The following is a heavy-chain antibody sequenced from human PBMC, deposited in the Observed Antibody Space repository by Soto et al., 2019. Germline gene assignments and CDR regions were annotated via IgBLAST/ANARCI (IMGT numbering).Heavy chain of an antibody. Sequence: PVWSLRLSCSASLFTFSSYAMSLVLHSPFKLLEFFSAISGSGGSTYYADSVKGRFTISRDNSKNTLYLQMNSLRAEDTAVYYCAKVLDELLWFGELSYPYYFDYWGQGTLVTVS. J-gene: IGHJ4*02. D-gene: IGHD3-10*01. V-gene: IGHV3-23*01. CDR2: ISGSGGST. CDR3: AKVLDELLWFGELSYPYYFDY. CDR1: LFTFSSYA.